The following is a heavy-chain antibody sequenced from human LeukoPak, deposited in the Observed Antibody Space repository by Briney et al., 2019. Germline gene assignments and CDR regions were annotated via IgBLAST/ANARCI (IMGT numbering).Heavy chain of an antibody. D-gene: IGHD5-18*01. V-gene: IGHV3-21*01. Sequence: GGSLRLSCAASGFTFSSYSMNWVRQAPGKGLEWVSSISSSSSYIYYADSVKGRFTISRGNAKNSLYLQMNSLRAEDTAVYYCASERGYSYGPHFDYWGQGTLVTVSS. CDR1: GFTFSSYS. J-gene: IGHJ4*02. CDR3: ASERGYSYGPHFDY. CDR2: ISSSSSYI.